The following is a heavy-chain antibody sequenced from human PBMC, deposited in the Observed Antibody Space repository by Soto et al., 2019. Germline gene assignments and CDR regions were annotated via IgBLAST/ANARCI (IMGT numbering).Heavy chain of an antibody. CDR1: GFTFSSYA. D-gene: IGHD3-10*01. Sequence: EVQLLESGGGLVQPGGSLRLSCAASGFTFSSYAMSWVRQAPGKGLEWVSAISGSGGSTYYADSVKGRFTISRDNSKNTLYLQMNSLRAEDTAVYYCANSMVRGVILTPSWFDPWGQGTLVTVSS. V-gene: IGHV3-23*01. CDR2: ISGSGGST. CDR3: ANSMVRGVILTPSWFDP. J-gene: IGHJ5*02.